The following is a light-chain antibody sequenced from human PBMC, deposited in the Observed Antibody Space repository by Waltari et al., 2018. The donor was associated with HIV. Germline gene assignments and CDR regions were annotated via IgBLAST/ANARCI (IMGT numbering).Light chain of an antibody. J-gene: IGLJ3*02. CDR3: SSYAGNYNSV. CDR1: SSDIGGYDF. CDR2: EVY. V-gene: IGLV2-8*01. Sequence: QSALTQPPSASGSPGQSVTISCTGSSSDIGGYDFVSWFQQHPGKAPKLVIYEVYKRPARVPERFAGSKSDNTASLTVSGLQAEDDAYYHFSSYAGNYNSVFGGGTKLTVL.